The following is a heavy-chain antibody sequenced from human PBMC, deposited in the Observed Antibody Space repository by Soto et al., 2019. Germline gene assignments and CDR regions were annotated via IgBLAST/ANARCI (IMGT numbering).Heavy chain of an antibody. Sequence: SETLSLTCTVSGGSIGRGGYSWSWIRQPPGKGLEWIGYIYHSGSTYYNPSLKSRVTISVDRSKNQFSLKLSSVTAADTAVYYCARVGGINWFDAWGQGTLVTVSS. V-gene: IGHV4-30-2*01. CDR3: ARVGGINWFDA. CDR1: GGSIGRGGYS. D-gene: IGHD3-16*01. CDR2: IYHSGST. J-gene: IGHJ5*02.